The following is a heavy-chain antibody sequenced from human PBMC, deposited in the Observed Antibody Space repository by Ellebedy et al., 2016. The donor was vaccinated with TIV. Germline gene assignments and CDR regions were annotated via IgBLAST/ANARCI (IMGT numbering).Heavy chain of an antibody. CDR2: MAEYDGRT. J-gene: IGHJ4*02. D-gene: IGHD7-27*01. V-gene: IGHV3-23*01. Sequence: GESLKISCAASGFIFSDYVMAWVRQVPGKGLEWVSAMAEYDGRTFYADSVRGRFTISRENSANILFLHMHSLRAEDTAIYYCTKRAENWGFFDYWGQGARVTVSS. CDR3: TKRAENWGFFDY. CDR1: GFIFSDYV.